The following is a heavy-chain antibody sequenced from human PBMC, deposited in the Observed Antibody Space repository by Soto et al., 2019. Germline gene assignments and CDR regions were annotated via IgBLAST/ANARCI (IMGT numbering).Heavy chain of an antibody. Sequence: QVHLVQSGAEVKKPGASVKVSCKASGYTFSAYAMQWLRQAPGQRPEWLGWISPGDGATRSSQNFQGRGTMTRDPSATTALLELSNLTPEDTAVYYCARGLSVRFLTAWAQGTLIT. D-gene: IGHD2-8*01. CDR1: GYTFSAYA. CDR3: ARGLSVRFLTA. CDR2: ISPGDGAT. J-gene: IGHJ5*01. V-gene: IGHV1-3*01.